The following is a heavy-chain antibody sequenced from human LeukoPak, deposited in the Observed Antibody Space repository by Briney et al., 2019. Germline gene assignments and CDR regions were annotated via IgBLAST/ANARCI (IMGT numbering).Heavy chain of an antibody. CDR3: ARDEVSSSWHDDRRLDY. D-gene: IGHD6-13*01. CDR1: GGTFSSYA. V-gene: IGHV1-69*05. CDR2: IIPIFGTA. Sequence: SVKVSCKASGGTFSSYAISWVRQAPGQGLEWMGRIIPIFGTANYAQKFQGRVTITTDESTSTAYLELSSLRSEDTAVYYCARDEVSSSWHDDRRLDYWGQGTLVTVSS. J-gene: IGHJ4*02.